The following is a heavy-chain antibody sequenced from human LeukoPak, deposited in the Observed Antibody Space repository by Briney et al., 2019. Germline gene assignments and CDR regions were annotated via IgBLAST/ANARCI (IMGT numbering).Heavy chain of an antibody. CDR1: GSSISSGYY. V-gene: IGHV4-38-2*02. Sequence: SETLSLTCSVSGSSISSGYYWGWIRPSPGKGLEWIGSIYHSGSTDYNPSLKSRVSISVDTSKNQFSLKLRSVTAADTAVYYCARDSSGWYYVYWGQGSLVTVSS. J-gene: IGHJ4*02. CDR2: IYHSGST. CDR3: ARDSSGWYYVY. D-gene: IGHD6-19*01.